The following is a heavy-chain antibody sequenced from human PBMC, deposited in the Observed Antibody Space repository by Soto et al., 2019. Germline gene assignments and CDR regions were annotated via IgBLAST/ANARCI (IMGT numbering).Heavy chain of an antibody. Sequence: LRLSCAASGFTFSSYGMHWVRQAPGKGLEWVAVIWYDGSNKYYADSVKGRFTISRDNSKNTLYLQMNSLRAEDTAVYYCAREEGNSYGMDVWGQGTTVTVSS. CDR2: IWYDGSNK. V-gene: IGHV3-33*01. CDR1: GFTFSSYG. J-gene: IGHJ6*02. CDR3: AREEGNSYGMDV.